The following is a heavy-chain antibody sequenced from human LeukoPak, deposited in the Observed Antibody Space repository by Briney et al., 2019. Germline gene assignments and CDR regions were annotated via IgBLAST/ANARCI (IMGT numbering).Heavy chain of an antibody. CDR2: IYYSGST. V-gene: IGHV4-59*08. CDR3: ARQGRGYGGNSDY. D-gene: IGHD4-23*01. Sequence: SETLSLTCTVSGGSTSSYYWTWIRQPPGKGLEWIGYIYYSGSTNYNPSLKSRATISVDTSKNQFSLKLSSVTAADTAVYYCARQGRGYGGNSDYWGQGTLVTVSS. CDR1: GGSTSSYY. J-gene: IGHJ4*02.